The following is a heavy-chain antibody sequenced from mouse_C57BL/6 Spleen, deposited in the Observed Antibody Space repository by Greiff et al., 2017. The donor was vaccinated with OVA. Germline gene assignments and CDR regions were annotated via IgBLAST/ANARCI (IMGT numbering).Heavy chain of an antibody. CDR1: GYTFTSYW. J-gene: IGHJ2*01. CDR3: ARRDWYYGSSFDD. V-gene: IGHV1-69*01. CDR2: IDPSDSYT. D-gene: IGHD1-1*01. Sequence: VQLQQPGAELVMPGASVKLSCKASGYTFTSYWMHWVKQRPGQGLEWIGEIDPSDSYTNYNQKFKGKSTLTVDKSSSTAYMQLSSLTSEDSAVYYCARRDWYYGSSFDDWGQGTTLTVSS.